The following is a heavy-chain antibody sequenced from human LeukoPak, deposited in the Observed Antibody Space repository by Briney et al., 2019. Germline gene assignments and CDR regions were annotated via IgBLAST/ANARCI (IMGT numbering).Heavy chain of an antibody. CDR2: IYSGGST. J-gene: IGHJ4*02. CDR3: ARVSVRGVDRNFDY. Sequence: GGSLRLSCAASGFTVSSNYMSWVRQAPGKGLEWVSVIYSGGSTYYADSVKGRFTISRDNSKNTLYLQMNRLRAEDTAVYYCARVSVRGVDRNFDYWGQGTLVTVSS. V-gene: IGHV3-53*01. D-gene: IGHD3-10*01. CDR1: GFTVSSNY.